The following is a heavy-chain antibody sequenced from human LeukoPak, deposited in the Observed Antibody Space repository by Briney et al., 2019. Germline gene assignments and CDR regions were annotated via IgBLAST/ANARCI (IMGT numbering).Heavy chain of an antibody. CDR1: GYTFTSYY. Sequence: ASVKVSCKASGYTFTSYYMHWVRQAPGQGLEWMGIINPSGGSTSYAQKFQGRVTMTRDTSTSTVYMELSSLRAEDTAVYYCARLAAADGYNHAFDIWGLGTVVAVSS. CDR2: INPSGGST. V-gene: IGHV1-46*01. D-gene: IGHD5-24*01. J-gene: IGHJ3*02. CDR3: ARLAAADGYNHAFDI.